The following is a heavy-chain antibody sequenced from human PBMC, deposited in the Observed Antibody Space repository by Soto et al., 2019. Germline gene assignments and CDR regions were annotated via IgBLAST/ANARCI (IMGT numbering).Heavy chain of an antibody. Sequence: SETLALACAVYGGSFSGYYWSWIRQPPGKGLEWIGEINHSGSTNYNPSLKSRVTISVDTSKNQFSLKLSSVTAADTAVYYCARGVAARGWFDPWGQGTLVTVSS. D-gene: IGHD6-6*01. CDR1: GGSFSGYY. CDR3: ARGVAARGWFDP. J-gene: IGHJ5*02. V-gene: IGHV4-34*01. CDR2: INHSGST.